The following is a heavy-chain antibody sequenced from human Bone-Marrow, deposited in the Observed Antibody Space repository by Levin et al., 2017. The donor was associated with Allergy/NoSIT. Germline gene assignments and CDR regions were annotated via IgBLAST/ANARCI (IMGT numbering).Heavy chain of an antibody. CDR1: GDPISRYY. Sequence: SETLSLTCNVSGDPISRYYWSWIQQSPGKGLEWIGYIYYSGSSNYNPSLKSRVIISIETSKNQFSLKLSSVTAADTAVYYCAAAVAARKGHYFDYWGQGTLVTVSS. D-gene: IGHD6-6*01. J-gene: IGHJ4*02. V-gene: IGHV4-59*08. CDR3: AAAVAARKGHYFDY. CDR2: IYYSGSS.